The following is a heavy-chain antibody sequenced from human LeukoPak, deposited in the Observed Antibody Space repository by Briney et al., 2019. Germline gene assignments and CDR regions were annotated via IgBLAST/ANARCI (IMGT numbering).Heavy chain of an antibody. V-gene: IGHV4-34*01. CDR3: ATGITRNRLIDY. D-gene: IGHD1-20*01. CDR1: GGSFSGYY. CDR2: INHSGST. Sequence: PSETLSLTCAVYGGSFSGYYWSCIRQPPGQGLEWIGEINHSGSTNYNPSLKSRVTISVDTSKNQFSLKLSSVTAADTAVYYCATGITRNRLIDYWGQGTLVTVSS. J-gene: IGHJ4*02.